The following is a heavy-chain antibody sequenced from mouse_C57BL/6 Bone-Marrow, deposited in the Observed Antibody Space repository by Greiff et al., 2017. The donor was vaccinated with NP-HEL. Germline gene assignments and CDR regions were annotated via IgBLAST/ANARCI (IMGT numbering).Heavy chain of an antibody. Sequence: VQRVESGAELARPGASVKLSCKASGYTFTSYGISWVKQRTGQGLEWIGEIYPRSGNTYYNEKFKGKATLTADKSSSTAYMELRSLTSEDSAVYFCARGWFSRYYAMDYWGQGTSVTVSS. CDR1: GYTFTSYG. CDR3: ARGWFSRYYAMDY. D-gene: IGHD2-3*01. J-gene: IGHJ4*01. V-gene: IGHV1-81*01. CDR2: IYPRSGNT.